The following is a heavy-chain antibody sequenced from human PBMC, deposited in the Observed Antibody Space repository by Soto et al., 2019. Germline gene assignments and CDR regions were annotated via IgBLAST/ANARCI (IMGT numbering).Heavy chain of an antibody. V-gene: IGHV4-59*12. CDR3: ARAGVLNTMVRGGGYFDY. CDR2: IYYSGST. D-gene: IGHD3-10*01. Sequence: SETLSLTCTVSGGSISSYYWSWIRQPPGKGLEWIGYIYYSGSTNYNPSLKSRVTISVDKSKNQFSLKLSSVTAADTAVYYCARAGVLNTMVRGGGYFDYWGQGTLVTVSS. J-gene: IGHJ4*02. CDR1: GGSISSYY.